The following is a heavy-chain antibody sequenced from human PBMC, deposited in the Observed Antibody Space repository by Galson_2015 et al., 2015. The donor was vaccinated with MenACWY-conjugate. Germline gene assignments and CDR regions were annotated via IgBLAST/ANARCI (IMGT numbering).Heavy chain of an antibody. CDR2: IRGSGGST. Sequence: SLRLSCAASGFTFSSYAMSWVRQAPGKGLEWVSAIRGSGGSTYYADSVKGRFTISRDNSKNTLYLQMNSLRAEDTAVYYCALLTGSGWYYFDYWGQGTLVTVSS. CDR3: ALLTGSGWYYFDY. J-gene: IGHJ4*02. CDR1: GFTFSSYA. V-gene: IGHV3-23*01. D-gene: IGHD6-19*01.